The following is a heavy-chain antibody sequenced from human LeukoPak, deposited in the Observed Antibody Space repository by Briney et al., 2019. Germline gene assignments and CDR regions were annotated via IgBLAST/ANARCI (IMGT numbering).Heavy chain of an antibody. Sequence: ASVKVSCKASGYTFPNYDINWVRQATGQGLEWMGWMNFNSGNTGYAQKFQGRVTMTSNTAISTVYMELSNLKSEDTPIYYCAKVGLGNTAIHIWGQGTMVTVPS. CDR1: GYTFPNYD. V-gene: IGHV1-8*01. D-gene: IGHD5-18*01. CDR3: AKVGLGNTAIHI. J-gene: IGHJ3*02. CDR2: MNFNSGNT.